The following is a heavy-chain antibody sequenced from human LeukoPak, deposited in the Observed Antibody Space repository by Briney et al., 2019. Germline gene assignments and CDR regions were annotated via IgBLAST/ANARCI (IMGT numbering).Heavy chain of an antibody. D-gene: IGHD6-19*01. V-gene: IGHV4-59*01. CDR1: GASISPYY. J-gene: IGHJ4*02. CDR2: IYYSGST. Sequence: SETLSLTCTVSGASISPYYWGWIRQPPGKGLEWIGYIYYSGSTTYNPSLKSRVTISVDTSKNQFSLKLNSVTAADTAVYYCARDLYASAWYRLDYWGQGTLVTVSS. CDR3: ARDLYASAWYRLDY.